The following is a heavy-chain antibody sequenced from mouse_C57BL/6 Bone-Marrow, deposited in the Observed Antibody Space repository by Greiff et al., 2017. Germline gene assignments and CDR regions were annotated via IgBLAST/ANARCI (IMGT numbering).Heavy chain of an antibody. J-gene: IGHJ4*01. CDR2: IDPSDSYT. CDR3: ARDYYSNNYYAMDY. V-gene: IGHV1-69*01. D-gene: IGHD2-5*01. CDR1: GYTFTSYW. Sequence: QVQLQQPGAELVMPGASVKLSCKASGYTFTSYWMHWVKQRPGPGLEWIGEIDPSDSYTTYNQKFKGKSTLTVDKSSSTAYMQLSSLTSADSAVYYCARDYYSNNYYAMDYWGQGTSVTVSS.